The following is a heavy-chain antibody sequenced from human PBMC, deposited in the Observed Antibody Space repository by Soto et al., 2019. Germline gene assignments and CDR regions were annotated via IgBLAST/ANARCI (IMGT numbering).Heavy chain of an antibody. CDR3: ASSAGLDHLLNYYGLNV. J-gene: IGHJ6*02. CDR1: GGTFTSTA. Sequence: QVHLVQSSAEVKKPGSSVKVSCEASGGTFTSTAFSWVRQAPGQGLEWMGGIIPVLGTPNYAQKFQARVTITADASTTTVHMELSSLRSDDTAVYYCASSAGLDHLLNYYGLNVWGQGTTVTVSS. V-gene: IGHV1-69*01. CDR2: IIPVLGTP. D-gene: IGHD6-13*01.